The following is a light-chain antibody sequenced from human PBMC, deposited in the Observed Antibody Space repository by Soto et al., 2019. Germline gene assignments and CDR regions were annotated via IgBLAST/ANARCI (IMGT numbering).Light chain of an antibody. CDR1: QSVSSSY. V-gene: IGKV3-20*01. J-gene: IGKJ1*01. CDR3: QYYGNSPLT. CDR2: GAS. Sequence: EIVLTQSPGTLSLSPGERATLSCRASQSVSSSYLAWYQQKPGQAPRLLIYGASNRATGIPDRFSGGGSGTDFTPTITRLEPEDFAVYYCQYYGNSPLTFGQGTKVDIK.